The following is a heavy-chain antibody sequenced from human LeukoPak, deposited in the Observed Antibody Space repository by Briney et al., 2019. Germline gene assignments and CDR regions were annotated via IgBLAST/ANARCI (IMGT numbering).Heavy chain of an antibody. CDR1: GFTFSSYG. CDR3: AKAAVAGMDV. CDR2: ISYDGSNR. J-gene: IGHJ6*02. Sequence: GGSLRLSCAVSGFTFSSYGMHWVRQAPGKGLEWVAVISYDGSNRYYADSVKGRFTISRDNSKNTLYLQMNSLRAEDTAVYYCAKAAVAGMDVWGQGTTVTVSS. D-gene: IGHD5-18*01. V-gene: IGHV3-30*18.